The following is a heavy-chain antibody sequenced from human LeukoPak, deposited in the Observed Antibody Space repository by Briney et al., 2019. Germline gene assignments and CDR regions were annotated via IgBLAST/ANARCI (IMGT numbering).Heavy chain of an antibody. CDR1: GYTFSSYY. J-gene: IGHJ4*02. V-gene: IGHV1-46*01. CDR3: ARDLVSGSYSVGVDY. Sequence: ASVKVSCKASGYTFSSYYMHWVRQAPGQGLEWMGIINPSGGSTSYAQKFQGRVTMTRDTSTSTVYMELSSLRSEDTAVYYCARDLVSGSYSVGVDYWGQGTLVTVS. CDR2: INPSGGST. D-gene: IGHD1-26*01.